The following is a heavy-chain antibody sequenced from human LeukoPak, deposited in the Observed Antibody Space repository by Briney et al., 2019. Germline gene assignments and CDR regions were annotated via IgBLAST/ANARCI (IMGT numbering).Heavy chain of an antibody. CDR3: ARAPSYYYGLDV. CDR1: GFTFSTYE. Sequence: PGGSLRLSCAASGFTFSTYEMNWVRQAPGKGLEWVSYIGVGGTPIYYADSVKGRFTVSRDYAKNSLFPQMNSLRAEDTAVYYCARAPSYYYGLDVWGQGTTVTVSS. V-gene: IGHV3-48*03. CDR2: IGVGGTPI. J-gene: IGHJ6*02.